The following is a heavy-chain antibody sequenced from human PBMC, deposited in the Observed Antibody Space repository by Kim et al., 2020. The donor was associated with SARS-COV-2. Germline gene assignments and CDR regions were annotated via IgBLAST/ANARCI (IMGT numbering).Heavy chain of an antibody. CDR2: ISWNSGSI. CDR1: GFTFDDYA. Sequence: GGSLRLSCAASGFTFDDYAMHWVRQAPGKGLEWVSGISWNSGSIGYADSVKGRFTISRDNAKNSLYLQMNSLRAEDTALYYCAKDIFSIAVAAPCYWGQG. D-gene: IGHD6-19*01. CDR3: AKDIFSIAVAAPCY. V-gene: IGHV3-9*01. J-gene: IGHJ4*02.